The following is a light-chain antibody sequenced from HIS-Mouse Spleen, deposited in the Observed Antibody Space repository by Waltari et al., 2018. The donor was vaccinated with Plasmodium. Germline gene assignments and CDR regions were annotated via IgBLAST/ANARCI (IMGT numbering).Light chain of an antibody. J-gene: IGLJ2*01. CDR2: DYS. V-gene: IGLV3-21*03. Sequence: SYVLTQTPSVSVAPGKTERITCGGNNIGSQSVHWYQQKPGQAPVLVVYDYSDRPSGIPERFSGSNSGNTATLTISRVEAGDEADSYCQGWDSSSDHVVFGGGTKLTVL. CDR3: QGWDSSSDHVV. CDR1: NIGSQS.